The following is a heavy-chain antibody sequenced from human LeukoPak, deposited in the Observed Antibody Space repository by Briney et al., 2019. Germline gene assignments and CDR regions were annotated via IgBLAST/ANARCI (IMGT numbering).Heavy chain of an antibody. CDR1: GGSISSSSYY. CDR2: IYYSGST. V-gene: IGHV4-61*05. D-gene: IGHD3-22*01. CDR3: ARGGQYYCDTLVSMDV. J-gene: IGHJ6*03. Sequence: SETLSLTCTVSGGSISSSSYYWGWIRQPPGKGLEWIGYIYYSGSTNYNPSLKSRVTISVDTSKNQFSLKLSSVTAADTAVYYCARGGQYYCDTLVSMDVWGKGTTVTVSS.